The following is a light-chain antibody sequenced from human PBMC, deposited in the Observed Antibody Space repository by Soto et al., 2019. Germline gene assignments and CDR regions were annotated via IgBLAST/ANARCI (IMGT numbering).Light chain of an antibody. CDR3: QQTFSPPYT. CDR1: QNINNN. J-gene: IGKJ2*01. CDR2: VAS. Sequence: DIHMTQSPSSLSASVGDRVTITCRASQNINNNLSWYQQKPGKAPKFLIYVASTLQRGVPSRFRXGXXGTEFTLTISSLQPEDFATYYCQQTFSPPYTFGQGTKLE. V-gene: IGKV1-39*01.